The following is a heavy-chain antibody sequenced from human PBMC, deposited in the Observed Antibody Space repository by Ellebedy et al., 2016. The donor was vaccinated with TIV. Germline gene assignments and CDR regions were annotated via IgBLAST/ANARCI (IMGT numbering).Heavy chain of an antibody. J-gene: IGHJ4*02. V-gene: IGHV3-7*01. CDR2: IKQDGSVK. Sequence: GGSLRLSXAASGFAFSSSAMTWVRQAPGKGLEWVANIKQDGSVKKYVDSVKGRFTISRDNGKNSLYLQMDSLRGEDTAVYYCAREVGGGGAYWGQGTLVTVSS. CDR1: GFAFSSSA. D-gene: IGHD2-21*01. CDR3: AREVGGGGAY.